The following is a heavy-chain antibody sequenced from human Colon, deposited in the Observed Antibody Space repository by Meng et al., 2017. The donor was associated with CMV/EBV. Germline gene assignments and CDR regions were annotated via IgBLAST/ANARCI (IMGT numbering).Heavy chain of an antibody. CDR2: IYYKGGNGGT. Sequence: QVQLQDSGPGLLKPSATLSLTCIVSGGSISGYYWNWIRHSPGKGLEWIGYIYYKGGNGGTYYNPSLKSRVTMSVDTSKNQFSLKMTSVTAADTAVYYCVRDKSNRLDFWGQGTLVTVSS. CDR1: GGSISGYY. D-gene: IGHD1-14*01. J-gene: IGHJ4*02. CDR3: VRDKSNRLDF. V-gene: IGHV4-59*01.